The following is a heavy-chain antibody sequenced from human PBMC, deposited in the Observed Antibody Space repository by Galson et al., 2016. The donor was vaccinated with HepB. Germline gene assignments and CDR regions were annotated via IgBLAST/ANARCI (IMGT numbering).Heavy chain of an antibody. CDR3: ARDRYDILTGYYHGMDV. CDR1: GFTLSTHS. Sequence: SLRLSCAASGFTLSTHSMNWVRQAPGKGLEWVSYISSSRSTIYYADSVKGRFTITRDNAKHSVHLQMNSLRAEETAVYYCARDRYDILTGYYHGMDVWGQGTTVTVSS. J-gene: IGHJ6*02. V-gene: IGHV3-48*04. D-gene: IGHD3-9*01. CDR2: ISSSRSTI.